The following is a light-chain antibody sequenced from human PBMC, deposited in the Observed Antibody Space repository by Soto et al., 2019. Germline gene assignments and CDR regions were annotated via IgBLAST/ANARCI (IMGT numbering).Light chain of an antibody. CDR1: SGDVGGFNY. J-gene: IGLJ1*01. CDR3: SSFTSSTSLYV. Sequence: QSALTQPASVSGSPGQSITISYTGTSGDVGGFNYVSWYQQYSGKAPKLMIYEVSSRPSGVSDRFSASKSGNTASLTISGLEAEDEADYYCSSFTSSTSLYVFGTGTKVTVL. V-gene: IGLV2-14*01. CDR2: EVS.